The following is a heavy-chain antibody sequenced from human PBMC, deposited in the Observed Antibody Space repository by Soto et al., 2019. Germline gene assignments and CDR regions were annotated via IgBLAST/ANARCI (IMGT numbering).Heavy chain of an antibody. CDR1: GFNFRSTA. D-gene: IGHD2-21*02. Sequence: EVQLLESGGGLVQPGGSLGLSCAASGFNFRSTAMSWVRQPPGKGLEWVSAISGAGDSPFYADSVKGRFIISRDNSKNMLYLYINSLRAEDTAMYYCAKGGDYDLDFDSWGQGTPVTVSS. CDR2: ISGAGDSP. CDR3: AKGGDYDLDFDS. J-gene: IGHJ4*02. V-gene: IGHV3-23*01.